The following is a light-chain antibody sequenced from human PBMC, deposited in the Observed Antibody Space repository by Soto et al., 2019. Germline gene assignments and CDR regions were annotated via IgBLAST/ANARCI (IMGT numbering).Light chain of an antibody. J-gene: IGKJ2*01. V-gene: IGKV3-15*01. CDR3: QQYNNWTPYT. CDR1: QSVSSN. CDR2: GAS. Sequence: EIVMTQSPATLSFSPGARATLSCRASQSVSSNLAWYQQKPGQAPRLLIYGASTRATGIPARFSGSGAGTEFTHTISSLQSEDFAVYYCQQYNNWTPYTFGQGTKLEIK.